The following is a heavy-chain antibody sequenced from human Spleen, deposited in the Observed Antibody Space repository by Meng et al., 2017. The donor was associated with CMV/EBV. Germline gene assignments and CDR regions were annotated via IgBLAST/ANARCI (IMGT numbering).Heavy chain of an antibody. CDR3: ASSSTLYCTTTSCPDA. D-gene: IGHD2-2*01. Sequence: YGGSFSGYYWSWIRQPPGKGLEWIGEINHSGSTNYTPSLKSRVTISVDTSKNQFSLKLTSVTAADTAVFYCASSSTLYCTTTSCPDAWGQGTLVTVSS. J-gene: IGHJ5*02. V-gene: IGHV4-34*01. CDR2: INHSGST. CDR1: GGSFSGYY.